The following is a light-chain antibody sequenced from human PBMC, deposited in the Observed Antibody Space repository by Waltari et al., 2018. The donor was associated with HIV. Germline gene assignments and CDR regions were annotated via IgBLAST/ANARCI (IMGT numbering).Light chain of an antibody. V-gene: IGLV2-14*03. CDR3: SSYTSSRSYV. J-gene: IGLJ1*01. CDR1: SRHVGGSNY. Sequence: QSALTQPASVSGSPGQSITISCTGTSRHVGGSNYVSWYQQHPGKAPKFMIYAVSNRPSGVSNRFSGSKSGNTASLTISGLQAEDEADYYCSSYTSSRSYVFGTGTRVTV. CDR2: AVS.